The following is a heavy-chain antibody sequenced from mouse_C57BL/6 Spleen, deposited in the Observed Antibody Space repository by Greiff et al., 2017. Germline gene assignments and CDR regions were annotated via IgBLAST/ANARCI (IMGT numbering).Heavy chain of an antibody. J-gene: IGHJ2*01. Sequence: VQLKESGPGLVKPSQSLSLTCSVTGYSITSGYYWNWIRQFPGNKLEWMGYISYNGSNNSNPSLKNRITITRDTSKNQFFLKLNSVTTEDTATYYCAREAPVDYFDYWGQGTTLTVSS. V-gene: IGHV3-6*01. CDR3: AREAPVDYFDY. CDR1: GYSITSGYY. CDR2: ISYNGSN.